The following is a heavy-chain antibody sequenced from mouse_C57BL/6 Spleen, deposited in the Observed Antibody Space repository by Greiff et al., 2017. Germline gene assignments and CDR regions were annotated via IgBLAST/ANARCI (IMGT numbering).Heavy chain of an antibody. V-gene: IGHV2-4*01. CDR3: AKKREGWFAC. CDR1: GFSFPSYG. J-gene: IGHJ3*01. Sequence: VKLMESGPGLVQPSQSLSITCTVSGFSFPSYGVHWVRQPPGTGLEWLGVIWRGGSTDYYAAFISRLSTSQDNSKSQVFFKMNSLQADDTTVSCCAKKREGWFACWGQGALVTVSA. CDR2: IWRGGST.